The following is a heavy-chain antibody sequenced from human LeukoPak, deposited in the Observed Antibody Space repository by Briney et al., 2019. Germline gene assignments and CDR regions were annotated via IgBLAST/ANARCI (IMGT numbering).Heavy chain of an antibody. V-gene: IGHV3-30*18. CDR2: ISYDGSNK. CDR3: AKDSVVARGNLFDY. D-gene: IGHD2-15*01. CDR1: GFTFSSYG. J-gene: IGHJ4*02. Sequence: GRSLRLSCAASGFTFSSYGMHWVRQAPGKGLEWVAVISYDGSNKYYADSVKGRFTISRDNSKNTLYLQMNSLRAEDTAVYYCAKDSVVARGNLFDYWGQGTLVTVSS.